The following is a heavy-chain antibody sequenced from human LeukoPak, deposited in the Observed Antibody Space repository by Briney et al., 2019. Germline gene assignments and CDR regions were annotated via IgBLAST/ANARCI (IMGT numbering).Heavy chain of an antibody. CDR2: INPSGGST. CDR1: GYTFTIYY. V-gene: IGHV1-46*01. CDR3: ARHRPFITMVRGVTPPTGMDV. D-gene: IGHD3-10*01. J-gene: IGHJ6*04. Sequence: GASVKVSCKASGYTFTIYYMHWVRQAPGQGLEWMGLINPSGGSTSYAQKLQGRVTMTRDTSTSTVYMELSSLRSEDTAVYYCARHRPFITMVRGVTPPTGMDVWGKGTTVTVSS.